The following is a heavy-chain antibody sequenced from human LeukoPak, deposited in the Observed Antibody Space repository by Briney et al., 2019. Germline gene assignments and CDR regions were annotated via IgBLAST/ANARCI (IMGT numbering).Heavy chain of an antibody. J-gene: IGHJ6*02. CDR2: ISSSSSYI. Sequence: PGGSLRLSCAASGFTFSSYSMNWVRQAPGKGLEWVSSISSSSSYIYYADSVKGRFTISRDNAKNSLYLQMNSLRAEDTAVYYCARETLYCTNGVCYNEYYYYGMDVWGQGTTVTVSS. V-gene: IGHV3-21*01. D-gene: IGHD2-8*01. CDR1: GFTFSSYS. CDR3: ARETLYCTNGVCYNEYYYYGMDV.